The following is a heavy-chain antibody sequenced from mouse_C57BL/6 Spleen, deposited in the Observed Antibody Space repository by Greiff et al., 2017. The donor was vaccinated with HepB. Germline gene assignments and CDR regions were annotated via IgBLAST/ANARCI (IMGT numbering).Heavy chain of an antibody. Sequence: VQLLQPGAGLVKPGASVKLSCTASGYTFTSYWMHWVRQRPGQGLEWIGMIHPNSGSTYYNEKFKSKTTLTVDKSSSTAYMQLSSLTSEDSAFYYSADGWVYFDCWGQGTTLTVSA. D-gene: IGHD1-1*02. J-gene: IGHJ2*01. CDR3: ADGWVYFDC. CDR2: IHPNSGST. V-gene: IGHV1-64*01. CDR1: GYTFTSYW.